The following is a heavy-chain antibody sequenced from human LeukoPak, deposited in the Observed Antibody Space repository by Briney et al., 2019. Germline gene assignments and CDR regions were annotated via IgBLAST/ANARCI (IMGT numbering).Heavy chain of an antibody. CDR2: IYYSGST. CDR1: GGSISSVGYY. CDR3: ARGLAQAAAGLFDY. V-gene: IGHV4-31*03. D-gene: IGHD6-13*01. Sequence: SETLSLTCTVSGGSISSVGYYWSWIRQHPGKGPEWIGYIYYSGSTYYNPSLKSRVTISVATSKNQFSLKLSAVTAADTAVYYCARGLAQAAAGLFDYWGQGTLVTVSS. J-gene: IGHJ4*02.